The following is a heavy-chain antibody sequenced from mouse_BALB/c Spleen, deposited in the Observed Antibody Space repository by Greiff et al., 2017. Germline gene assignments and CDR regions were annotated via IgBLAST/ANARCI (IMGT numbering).Heavy chain of an antibody. CDR3: ARSGNYYGSPWFAY. V-gene: IGHV2-9*02. J-gene: IGHJ3*01. CDR1: GFSLTSYG. D-gene: IGHD1-1*01. Sequence: VKLMESGPGLVAPSQSLSITCTVSGFSLTSYGVHWVRQPPGKGLEWLGVIWAGGSTNYNSALMSRLSISKDNSKSQVFLKMNSLQTDDTAMYYCARSGNYYGSPWFAYWGQGTLVTVSA. CDR2: IWAGGST.